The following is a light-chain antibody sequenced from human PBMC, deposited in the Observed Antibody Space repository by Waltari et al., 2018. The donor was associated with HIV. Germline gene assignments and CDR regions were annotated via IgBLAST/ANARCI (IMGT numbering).Light chain of an antibody. CDR2: DNN. Sequence: QSVLTQPPSVSAAPGQKVTIPCSGTRHNIGNNFKSWYQKVPGTAPKLLIYDNNKQPSGMSDRFSGSKSGTSGTLGISGLQTGDEADYYCATWDSSLSAGVFGGGTKVTVL. V-gene: IGLV1-51*01. CDR3: ATWDSSLSAGV. CDR1: RHNIGNNF. J-gene: IGLJ2*01.